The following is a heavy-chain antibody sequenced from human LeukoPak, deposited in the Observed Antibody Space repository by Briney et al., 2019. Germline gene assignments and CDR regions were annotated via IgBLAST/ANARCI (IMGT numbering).Heavy chain of an antibody. J-gene: IGHJ4*02. V-gene: IGHV3-23*01. D-gene: IGHD5-18*01. Sequence: GGSLRLSCAASGFTFTSSAISWVRQAPGKGLEWVSSISGSGHSTDYADSVKGRFTVSRDNSKNTVYLQMNSLRAEDTAVYFCARGYSYGYGIIDYWGQGTLVTVSS. CDR1: GFTFTSSA. CDR2: ISGSGHST. CDR3: ARGYSYGYGIIDY.